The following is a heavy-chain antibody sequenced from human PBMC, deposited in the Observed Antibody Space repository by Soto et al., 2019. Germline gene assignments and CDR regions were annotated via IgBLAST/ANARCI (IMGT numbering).Heavy chain of an antibody. CDR3: AKDFKISGGHYGSLNYYYGMDI. Sequence: GGSMRLSCEASGFTFSAFGMHWVRQAPGKGLEWVAIISYDGILKYYADPVKGRFTISRDTSKSALYLQMNSLRPEDTAVYYCAKDFKISGGHYGSLNYYYGMDIWGQGTTVTVSS. CDR1: GFTFSAFG. CDR2: ISYDGILK. D-gene: IGHD3-10*01. V-gene: IGHV3-30*18. J-gene: IGHJ6*02.